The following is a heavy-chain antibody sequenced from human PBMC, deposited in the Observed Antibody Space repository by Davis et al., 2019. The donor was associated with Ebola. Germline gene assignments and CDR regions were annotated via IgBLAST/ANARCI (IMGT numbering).Heavy chain of an antibody. Sequence: GESLKISCAASGFTLSNYAMSWVRQAPGKGLEWVSAVSASGGSTHNADSVRGRFTISRDNSKNILYLQMNSLRVEDTALYYCVQGTTSCHVWGQGTLVTVSS. CDR3: VQGTTSCHV. J-gene: IGHJ4*02. D-gene: IGHD2-2*01. CDR2: VSASGGST. CDR1: GFTLSNYA. V-gene: IGHV3-23*01.